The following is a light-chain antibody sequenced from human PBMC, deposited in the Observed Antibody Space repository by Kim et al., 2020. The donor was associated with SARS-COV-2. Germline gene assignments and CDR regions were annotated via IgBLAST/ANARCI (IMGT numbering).Light chain of an antibody. CDR2: DAS. V-gene: IGKV3-15*01. J-gene: IGKJ1*01. CDR3: QQYEDWLWT. Sequence: VSPGEGATLSCRASQRVGSKLAWYQQKPGQAPRLLMYDASTRATGIPDRFSASGSGTQFTLTITRLQSEDFAVYYCQQYEDWLWTFGQGTKVDIK. CDR1: QRVGSK.